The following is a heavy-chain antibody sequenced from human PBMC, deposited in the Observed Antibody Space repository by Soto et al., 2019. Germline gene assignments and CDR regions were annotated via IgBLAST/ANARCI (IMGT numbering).Heavy chain of an antibody. Sequence: GGSLRLSCAASGFTFSSYGMHWVRQAPGKGLEWVAVISYDGSNKYYADSVKGRFTISRDNSKNTLYLQMNSLRAEDTAVYYCAKDRVGATTFGGQGTLVTVSS. D-gene: IGHD1-26*01. CDR2: ISYDGSNK. CDR3: AKDRVGATTF. J-gene: IGHJ4*02. CDR1: GFTFSSYG. V-gene: IGHV3-30*18.